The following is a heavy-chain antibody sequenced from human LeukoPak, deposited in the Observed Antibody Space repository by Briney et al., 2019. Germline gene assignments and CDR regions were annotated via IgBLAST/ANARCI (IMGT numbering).Heavy chain of an antibody. D-gene: IGHD3-22*01. Sequence: ASVKVSCKASGGTFSSYAISWVRQAPGQGLEWMGGIIPIFGTANYAQKFQGRVTITADESTSTAYMELSSLRSEDTAVYYCARVSGYPNWFDPWGQGTLVTVSS. CDR3: ARVSGYPNWFDP. J-gene: IGHJ5*02. CDR2: IIPIFGTA. CDR1: GGTFSSYA. V-gene: IGHV1-69*13.